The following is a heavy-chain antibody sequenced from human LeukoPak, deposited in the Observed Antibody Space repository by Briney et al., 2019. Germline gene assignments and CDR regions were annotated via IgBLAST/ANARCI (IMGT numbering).Heavy chain of an antibody. V-gene: IGHV4-59*08. CDR3: ARLRTCSSGSCQDDY. CDR2: IYYSGST. Sequence: SETLSLTCTVSGDSISGYFWGWIRQPPGKGLEWIAYIYYSGSTNVNPSLKTRVTISIDRSKSQFSLRLTSVTAADTAVYYCARLRTCSSGSCQDDYWGQGTLVTVSS. D-gene: IGHD2-15*01. J-gene: IGHJ4*02. CDR1: GDSISGYF.